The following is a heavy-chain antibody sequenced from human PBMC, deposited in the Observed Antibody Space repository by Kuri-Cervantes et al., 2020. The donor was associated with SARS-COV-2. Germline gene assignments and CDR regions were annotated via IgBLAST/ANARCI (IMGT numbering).Heavy chain of an antibody. CDR2: ISAYNGNT. Sequence: ASVKVSCKSSGYTFTSYGISWVRQAPGQGLEWMGWISAYNGNTNYAQKLQGRVTMTTDTSTSTAYMELRSLSSDDTAVYYCARDGRYSSSYYYYMDVWGKGTTVTVSS. CDR3: ARDGRYSSSYYYYMDV. CDR1: GYTFTSYG. V-gene: IGHV1-18*01. D-gene: IGHD6-6*01. J-gene: IGHJ6*03.